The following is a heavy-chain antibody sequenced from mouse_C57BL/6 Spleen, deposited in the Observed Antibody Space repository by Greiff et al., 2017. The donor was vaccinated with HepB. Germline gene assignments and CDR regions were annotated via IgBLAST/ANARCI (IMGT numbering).Heavy chain of an antibody. V-gene: IGHV7-3*01. CDR2: IRNKANGYTT. J-gene: IGHJ3*01. Sequence: DVKLVESGGGLVQPGGSLSLSCAASGFTFTDYYMSWVRQPPGKALEWLGFIRNKANGYTTEYSASVKGRFTISRDNSQSILYLQMNALRAEDSATYYCARYVGRGFAYWGQGTLVTVSA. CDR1: GFTFTDYY. CDR3: ARYVGRGFAY. D-gene: IGHD4-1*01.